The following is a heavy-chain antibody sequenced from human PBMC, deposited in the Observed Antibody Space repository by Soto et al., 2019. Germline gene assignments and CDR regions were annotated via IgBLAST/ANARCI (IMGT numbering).Heavy chain of an antibody. CDR1: GYTLTELS. CDR2: FDPEDGET. CDR3: AAGILTGYSIGWGYYYYGMDV. Sequence: GASVKVSCKVSGYTLTELSMHWVRQAPGKGLEWMGGFDPEDGETIYAQKFQGRVTMTEDTSTDTAYMELSSLRSEDTAVYYCAAGILTGYSIGWGYYYYGMDVWGQGTTVTVPS. D-gene: IGHD3-9*01. J-gene: IGHJ6*02. V-gene: IGHV1-24*01.